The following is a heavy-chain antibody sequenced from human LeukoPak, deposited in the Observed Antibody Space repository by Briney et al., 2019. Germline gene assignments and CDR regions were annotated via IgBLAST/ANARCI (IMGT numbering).Heavy chain of an antibody. D-gene: IGHD3-9*01. CDR1: GFSFSNYR. J-gene: IGHJ4*02. V-gene: IGHV3-74*01. CDR2: ITHDGSTT. Sequence: GGSLRLSCAATGFSFSNYRMHWLRQAPGKGLVWVSCITHDGSTTAHADSVKGRFTTSRDNAKDTLYLQINSLRVEDTAVYYCARGNDILTYLHYWGQGTLVTVSS. CDR3: ARGNDILTYLHY.